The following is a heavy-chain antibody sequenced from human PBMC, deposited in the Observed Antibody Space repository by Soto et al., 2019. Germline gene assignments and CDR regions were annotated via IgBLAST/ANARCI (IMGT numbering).Heavy chain of an antibody. V-gene: IGHV3-48*01. CDR3: ARHEASTGTTT. Sequence: PGGSLRLSCAASGFTFSSYSMNWVRQAPGKGLEWVSYITSSSNARDYADSVKGRFTISRDNVKNSLYLQMDSLRAEDTAVYYCARHEASTGTTTWGQGTLVTVSS. J-gene: IGHJ4*02. CDR1: GFTFSSYS. D-gene: IGHD2-8*02. CDR2: ITSSSNAR.